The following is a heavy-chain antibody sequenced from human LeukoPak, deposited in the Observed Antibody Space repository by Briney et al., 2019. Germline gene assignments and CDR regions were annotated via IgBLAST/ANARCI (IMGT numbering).Heavy chain of an antibody. V-gene: IGHV4-39*07. CDR1: GGSISSSSYY. CDR3: ARDPMVYAISDGG. CDR2: IYYSGST. Sequence: SETLSLTCTVSGGSISSSSYYWGWLRQPPGKGLEWIGSIYYSGSTYYNPSLKSRVTISVDTSKNQFSLKLSSVTAADTAVYYCARDPMVYAISDGGWGQGTLVTVSS. D-gene: IGHD2-8*01. J-gene: IGHJ4*02.